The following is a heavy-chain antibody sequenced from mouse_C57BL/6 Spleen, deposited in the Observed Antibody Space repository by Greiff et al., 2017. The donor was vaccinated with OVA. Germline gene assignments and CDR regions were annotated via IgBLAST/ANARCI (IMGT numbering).Heavy chain of an antibody. CDR3: ARPLGSSYWYFDV. V-gene: IGHV5-6*02. CDR1: GFTFSSYG. D-gene: IGHD1-1*01. J-gene: IGHJ1*03. CDR2: ISSGGSYT. Sequence: EVKLVESGGDLVKPGGSLKLSCAASGFTFSSYGMSWVRQTPDKRLEWVATISSGGSYTYYPDSVKGRFTISRDNAKNTLYLQMSSLKSEDTAMYYCARPLGSSYWYFDVWGTGTTVTVSS.